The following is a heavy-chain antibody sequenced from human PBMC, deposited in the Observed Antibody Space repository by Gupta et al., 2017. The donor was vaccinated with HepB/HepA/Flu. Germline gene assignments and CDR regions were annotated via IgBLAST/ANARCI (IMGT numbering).Heavy chain of an antibody. D-gene: IGHD6-13*01. CDR3: ARHRFYAWSWAKGIAAAGTSRGAFDI. CDR2: IYYSGST. V-gene: IGHV4-39*01. Sequence: QLQLQESGPGLVKPSETLSLTCTVSGGSISSSSYYWGWIRQPPGKGLEWIGSIYYSGSTYYNPSLKSRVTISVDTSKNQFSLKLSSVTAADTAVYYCARHRFYAWSWAKGIAAAGTSRGAFDIWGQGTMVTVSS. J-gene: IGHJ3*02. CDR1: GGSISSSSYY.